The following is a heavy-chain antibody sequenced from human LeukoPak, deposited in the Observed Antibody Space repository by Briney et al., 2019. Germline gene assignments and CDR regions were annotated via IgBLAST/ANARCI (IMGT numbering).Heavy chain of an antibody. CDR3: AYYGDYKLDYYYYMDV. CDR2: IRYDGGNK. CDR1: GFTFNTYG. D-gene: IGHD4-17*01. J-gene: IGHJ6*03. Sequence: PGGSLRLSCAASGFTFNTYGMHWVRQAPGKGLEWVAFIRYDGGNKYYADSVKGRFAISRDNSKNTLYLQMNSLRAEDTAVYYCAYYGDYKLDYYYYMDVWGKGTTVTISS. V-gene: IGHV3-30*02.